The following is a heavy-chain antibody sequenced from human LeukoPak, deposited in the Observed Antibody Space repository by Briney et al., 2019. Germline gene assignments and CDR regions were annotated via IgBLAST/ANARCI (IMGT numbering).Heavy chain of an antibody. CDR1: GGSISSGGYS. V-gene: IGHV4-30-2*01. Sequence: SETLSLTCAVSGGSISSGGYSWSWIRQPPGKGLEWIGYIYHSGSTYYNPSLKSRVTISVDRSKNQFSLKLSSVTAADTAVYCCARVSNCGGDCTDAFDIWGQGTMVTVSS. D-gene: IGHD2-21*02. CDR3: ARVSNCGGDCTDAFDI. CDR2: IYHSGST. J-gene: IGHJ3*02.